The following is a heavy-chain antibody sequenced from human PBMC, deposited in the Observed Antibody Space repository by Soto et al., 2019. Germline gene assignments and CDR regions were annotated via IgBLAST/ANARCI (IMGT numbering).Heavy chain of an antibody. CDR1: GDTFGTFA. Sequence: VQLVQSGAEVKKPGSSVKVSCKTSGDTFGTFAINWIRQAPGRGLEWLGGGVTVFGTPNYAPDFQGRVPPTADEHAITSLLEVTSRRSAVAAIYYCATTSRGSTAFFDFWGLGTLVIVSS. CDR2: GVTVFGTP. V-gene: IGHV1-69*12. J-gene: IGHJ4*02. CDR3: ATTSRGSTAFFDF.